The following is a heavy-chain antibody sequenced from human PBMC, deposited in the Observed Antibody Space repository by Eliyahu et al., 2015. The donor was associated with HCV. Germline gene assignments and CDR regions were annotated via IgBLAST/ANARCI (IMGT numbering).Heavy chain of an antibody. Sequence: QVQVLQSGAEVKKPGASVNLSCRASGGTFDNYYMHWVRQAPGQGLEWLGIIDPTGAKTAYAQKFQGRITMTRDTSTSTLYMELSSLTSDDTAIYYCARFGHCDDADCYEEEAYWGQGTLVTVSS. V-gene: IGHV1-46*02. CDR1: GGTFDNYY. D-gene: IGHD2-21*02. CDR3: ARFGHCDDADCYEEEAY. CDR2: IDPTGAKT. J-gene: IGHJ4*02.